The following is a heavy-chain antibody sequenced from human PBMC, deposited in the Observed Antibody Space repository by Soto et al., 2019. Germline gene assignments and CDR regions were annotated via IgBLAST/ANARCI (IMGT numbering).Heavy chain of an antibody. V-gene: IGHV3-23*01. CDR2: ISASGGGT. CDR3: VKRCDGGGCPDD. J-gene: IGHJ4*02. D-gene: IGHD2-15*01. CDR1: GFAFSTYP. Sequence: EVQLLESGGGLVQPGGSLRLSCIASGFAFSTYPMTWVRQAPGKGLEWVSGISASGGGTYYADSVKGRFTISRDNSKNTVYLQMNGLRGEDTAVYYCVKRCDGGGCPDDWGQGTLLTVSS.